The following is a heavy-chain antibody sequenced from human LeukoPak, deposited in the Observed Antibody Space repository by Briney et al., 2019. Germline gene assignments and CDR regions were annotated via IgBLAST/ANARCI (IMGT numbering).Heavy chain of an antibody. V-gene: IGHV4-30-2*01. D-gene: IGHD3-10*01. J-gene: IGHJ1*01. Sequence: SQTLSLTCAVSCGSISSGGYSWSWIRQPPGKGLEWIGYIYHSGSTYYNPSLKSRVTISVDTSKNQFSLKLSSVTAADTAVYYCARRTTGSGPFQHWGQGTLVTVSS. CDR3: ARRTTGSGPFQH. CDR2: IYHSGST. CDR1: CGSISSGGYS.